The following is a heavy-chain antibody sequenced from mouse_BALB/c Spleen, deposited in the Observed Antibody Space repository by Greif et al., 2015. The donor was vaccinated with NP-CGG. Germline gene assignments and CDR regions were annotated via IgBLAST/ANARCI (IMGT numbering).Heavy chain of an antibody. CDR1: GFTFSSYT. Sequence: EVQVVESGGGLVKPGGSLKLSCAASGFTFSSYTMSWVRQTPEKRLEWVATISSGGSYTYYPDSVKGRFTISRDNAKNTLYLQMSSLKSEDTAMYYCTTRNSWYFDVWGAGTTFTVSS. CDR3: TTRNSWYFDV. CDR2: ISSGGSYT. V-gene: IGHV5-6-4*01. J-gene: IGHJ1*01.